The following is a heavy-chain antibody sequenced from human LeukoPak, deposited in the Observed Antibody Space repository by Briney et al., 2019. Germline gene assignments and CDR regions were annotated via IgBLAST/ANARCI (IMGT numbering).Heavy chain of an antibody. CDR1: GGSISSGGYY. V-gene: IGHV4-31*03. J-gene: IGHJ5*02. Sequence: SETLSLTCTVSGGSISSGGYYWSWIRQHPGKGLEWIGYIYYSGSTYYNPSLKSRVTISVDTSKNQFSLKLSSVTAADTAVYYCARVAAGSGGWFDPWGQGTLVTVSS. CDR3: ARVAAGSGGWFDP. D-gene: IGHD6-13*01. CDR2: IYYSGST.